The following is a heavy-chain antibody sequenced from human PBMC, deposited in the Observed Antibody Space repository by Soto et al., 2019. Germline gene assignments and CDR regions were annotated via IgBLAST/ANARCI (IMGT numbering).Heavy chain of an antibody. CDR2: INHSGST. V-gene: IGHV4-34*01. CDR3: ARVEYYDFWSGYSQHKTIYYGMDV. Sequence: TSETLSLTCAVYGGSFSGYYWSWIRQPPGKGLEWIGEINHSGSTNYNPSLKSRVTISVDTSKNQFSLKLSSVTAADTAVYYCARVEYYDFWSGYSQHKTIYYGMDVWGQGTTVTVSS. D-gene: IGHD3-3*01. CDR1: GGSFSGYY. J-gene: IGHJ6*02.